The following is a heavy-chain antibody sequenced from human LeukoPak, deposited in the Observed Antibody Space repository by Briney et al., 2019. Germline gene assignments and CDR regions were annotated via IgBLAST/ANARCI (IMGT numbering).Heavy chain of an antibody. D-gene: IGHD3-10*01. Sequence: ASVKVSCKGSGYSFTCDYMHWVRQAPGQGLEWMGIINPSGGSTSYAKKFQGRVTMPRDTSTSTVYMELSSLSSEDTAVYYCARALWFGELAYFDYWGQGTLVTVSS. J-gene: IGHJ4*02. V-gene: IGHV1-46*01. CDR2: INPSGGST. CDR1: GYSFTCDY. CDR3: ARALWFGELAYFDY.